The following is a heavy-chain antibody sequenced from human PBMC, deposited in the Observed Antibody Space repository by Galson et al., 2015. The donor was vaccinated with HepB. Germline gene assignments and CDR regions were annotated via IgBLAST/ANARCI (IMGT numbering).Heavy chain of an antibody. D-gene: IGHD2-21*02. V-gene: IGHV3-30*04. CDR1: GFTFSSYA. CDR3: AREAVVTAICDY. Sequence: SLRLSCAASGFTFSSYAMHWVRQAPGKGLEWVAVISYDGSNKYYADSVKGRFTISRDNSKNTLYLQMNSLRAEDTAVYYCAREAVVTAICDYWGQGTLVTVSS. J-gene: IGHJ4*02. CDR2: ISYDGSNK.